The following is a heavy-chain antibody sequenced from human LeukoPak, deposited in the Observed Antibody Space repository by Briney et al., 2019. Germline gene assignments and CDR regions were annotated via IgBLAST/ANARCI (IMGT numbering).Heavy chain of an antibody. CDR2: ITPSGGT. V-gene: IGHV1-2*02. D-gene: IGHD4-17*01. CDR3: ARYEGDGDHFDY. CDR1: GYTFTSYA. J-gene: IGHJ4*02. Sequence: GASVKVSCKASGYTFTSYAMHWVRQPPGQGLEWMGWITPSGGTNYPQKFQGRVAITRDTSITTAYMDLSRLTSDDTAVYYCARYEGDGDHFDYWGQGTLVTVSS.